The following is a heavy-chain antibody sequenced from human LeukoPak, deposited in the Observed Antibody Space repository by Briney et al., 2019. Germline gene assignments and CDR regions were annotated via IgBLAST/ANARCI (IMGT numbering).Heavy chain of an antibody. J-gene: IGHJ6*02. V-gene: IGHV3-7*03. D-gene: IGHD2-8*01. CDR2: INHDGSEK. Sequence: GGSLRLSCAASGFRLSDYWMSWVSEAPGKGLEWVTNINHDGSEKYYVDSARGRFTISRDNAKHSLYLEMNSLRAEDTAVYYCARCSNAVCTLGMDVWGQGTTVTVSS. CDR1: GFRLSDYW. CDR3: ARCSNAVCTLGMDV.